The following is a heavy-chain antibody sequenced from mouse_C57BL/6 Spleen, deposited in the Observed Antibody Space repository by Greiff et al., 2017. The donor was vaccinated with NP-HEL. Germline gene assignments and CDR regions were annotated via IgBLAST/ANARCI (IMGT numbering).Heavy chain of an antibody. D-gene: IGHD4-1*01. V-gene: IGHV1-4*01. Sequence: QVQLQQSGAELARPGASVKMSCKASGYTFTSYTMHWVKQRPGQGLEWIGYINPSSGYTKYIQKFKDKATLTADKSSSTAYMQLSSLTSEDSAVYYCARKLVWDDAMDYWGQGTSVTVSS. J-gene: IGHJ4*01. CDR1: GYTFTSYT. CDR2: INPSSGYT. CDR3: ARKLVWDDAMDY.